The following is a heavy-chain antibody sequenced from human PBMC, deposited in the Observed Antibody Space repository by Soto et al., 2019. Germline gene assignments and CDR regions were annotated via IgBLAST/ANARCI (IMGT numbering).Heavy chain of an antibody. D-gene: IGHD6-13*01. CDR3: ARDGPPYSTSSGWFGP. V-gene: IGHV3-7*01. CDR1: GFTFNSYW. CDR2: IKQDGGEK. J-gene: IGHJ5*02. Sequence: EVQLVESGGGLVQPGGSLRLSCAASGFTFNSYWMSWVRQTPGKGLEWVANIKQDGGEKHYVDPVKGRFTISRDNAKNSLHLQMNSLRVEETGVYYCARDGPPYSTSSGWFGPWGQGTLVTVSS.